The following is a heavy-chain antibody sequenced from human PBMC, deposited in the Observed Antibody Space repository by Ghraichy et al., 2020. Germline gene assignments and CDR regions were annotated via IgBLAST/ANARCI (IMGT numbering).Heavy chain of an antibody. V-gene: IGHV3-74*01. CDR3: AREVGHYYGSGSFDAFDI. J-gene: IGHJ3*02. CDR2: INSDGSST. D-gene: IGHD3-10*01. CDR1: GFTFSSYW. Sequence: LSLTCAASGFTFSSYWMHWVRQAPGKGLVWVSRINSDGSSTSYADSVKGRFTISRDNAKNTLYLQMNSLRAEDTAVYYCAREVGHYYGSGSFDAFDIWGQGTMVTVSS.